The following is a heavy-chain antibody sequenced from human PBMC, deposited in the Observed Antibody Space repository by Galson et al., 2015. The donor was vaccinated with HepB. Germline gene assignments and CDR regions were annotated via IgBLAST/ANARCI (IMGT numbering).Heavy chain of an antibody. CDR2: IIPIFGTA. V-gene: IGHV1-69*01. Sequence: VRQAPGQGLEWMGGIIPIFGTANYAQKFQGRVTITADESTSTAYMELSSLRSEDTAVHYCARDRVYSSSSAYYYGMDVWGQGTTVTVSS. J-gene: IGHJ6*02. D-gene: IGHD6-6*01. CDR3: ARDRVYSSSSAYYYGMDV.